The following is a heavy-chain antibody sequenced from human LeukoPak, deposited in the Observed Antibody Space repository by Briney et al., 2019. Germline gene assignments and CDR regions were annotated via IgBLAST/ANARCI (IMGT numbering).Heavy chain of an antibody. V-gene: IGHV1-2*02. Sequence: ASVKVSCKASGYTFTDYYMHWVRQAPGQGLEWMGWINPNSGGTNFAQNFQGRVTMTRDTSISTAYMELSRLRYDDTAVYYCARDVVRGSGTPGPIDYWGQGTLVTVSS. CDR3: ARDVVRGSGTPGPIDY. CDR2: INPNSGGT. J-gene: IGHJ4*02. CDR1: GYTFTDYY. D-gene: IGHD3-10*01.